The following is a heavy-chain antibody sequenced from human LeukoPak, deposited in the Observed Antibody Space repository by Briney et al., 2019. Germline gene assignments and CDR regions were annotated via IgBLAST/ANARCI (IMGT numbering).Heavy chain of an antibody. CDR1: GYTFTGYY. CDR3: ARDHRLARYYYDSSGYRYNN. CDR2: INPNSGGT. Sequence: ASVKVSCKASGYTFTGYYMHWVRQAPGQGLEWMGWINPNSGGTNYAQKFQGRVTMTRDTSISTAYMELSRLRSDDTAVYYCARDHRLARYYYDSSGYRYNNWGQGTLATVSS. V-gene: IGHV1-2*02. J-gene: IGHJ4*02. D-gene: IGHD3-22*01.